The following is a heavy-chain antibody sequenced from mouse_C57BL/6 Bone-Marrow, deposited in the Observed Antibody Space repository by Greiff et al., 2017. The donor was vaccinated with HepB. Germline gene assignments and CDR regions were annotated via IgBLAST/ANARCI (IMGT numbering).Heavy chain of an antibody. V-gene: IGHV2-6*01. D-gene: IGHD2-4*01. CDR1: GFSLTSYG. CDR3: ASYDSHYAMDY. Sequence: QVQLQQPGPGLVAPSQSLSITCTVSGFSLTSYGVDWVRQSPGKGLEWLGVIWGVGSTNYNSALKSRLSISKDNSKSQVFLKMNSLQTDDTAMYYCASYDSHYAMDYWGQGTSVTVSS. CDR2: IWGVGST. J-gene: IGHJ4*01.